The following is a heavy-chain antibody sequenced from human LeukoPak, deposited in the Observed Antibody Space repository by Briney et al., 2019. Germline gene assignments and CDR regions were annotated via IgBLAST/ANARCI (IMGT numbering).Heavy chain of an antibody. J-gene: IGHJ6*02. CDR2: ISAYNGNT. Sequence: ASVKVSCKASGYTFTSYGISWVRQAPGQGLEWMGWISAYNGNTNYAQKLQGRVTMTTDTSTSTAYMELRSLRSDDTAVYYCASGYLERDFWSGYYYYGMDVWGQGTTVTVSS. CDR3: ASGYLERDFWSGYYYYGMDV. CDR1: GYTFTSYG. D-gene: IGHD3-3*01. V-gene: IGHV1-18*01.